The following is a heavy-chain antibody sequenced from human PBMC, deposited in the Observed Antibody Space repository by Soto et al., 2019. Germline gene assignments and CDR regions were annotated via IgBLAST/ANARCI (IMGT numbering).Heavy chain of an antibody. CDR2: IIPIFGTA. CDR3: ARETYGSGSQNWFDP. V-gene: IGHV1-69*13. D-gene: IGHD3-10*01. J-gene: IGHJ5*02. Sequence: ASVKVSCKASGGTFSSYAISWVRQAPGQGLEWMGGIIPIFGTANYAQKFQGRVTITADESTSTAYMELSSLRSEDTAVYYCARETYGSGSQNWFDPWGQGTLVTVSS. CDR1: GGTFSSYA.